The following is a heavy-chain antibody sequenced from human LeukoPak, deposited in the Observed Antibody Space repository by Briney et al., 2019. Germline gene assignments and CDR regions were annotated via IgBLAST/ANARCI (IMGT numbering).Heavy chain of an antibody. Sequence: PSETLSLTCPVYDGSFNGNYWSWVRQSPGKGLEWIGEINHSGGTNYNPSLKSRVTISVDTSKNQFSLKLSSVTAADTAVYHRTRGDRWFGIGPSFFDYWSQGSLVTVSS. CDR3: TRGDRWFGIGPSFFDY. J-gene: IGHJ4*02. D-gene: IGHD3-10*01. CDR1: DGSFNGNY. V-gene: IGHV4-34*01. CDR2: INHSGGT.